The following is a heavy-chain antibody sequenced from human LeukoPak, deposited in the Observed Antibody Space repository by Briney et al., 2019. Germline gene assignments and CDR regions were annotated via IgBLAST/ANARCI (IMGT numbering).Heavy chain of an antibody. CDR2: INPNSGGT. D-gene: IGHD2-8*02. V-gene: IGHV1-2*02. J-gene: IGHJ4*02. CDR1: GYTFTGYY. CDR3: AREQYEIILERPYYFDY. Sequence: ASVKVSCKASGYTFTGYYMHWVRQAPGQGLEWMGWINPNSGGTNYAQKFQGRVTMTRDTSISTAYMELSRLRSDDTAVYYCAREQYEIILERPYYFDYWGQGTLVTVSS.